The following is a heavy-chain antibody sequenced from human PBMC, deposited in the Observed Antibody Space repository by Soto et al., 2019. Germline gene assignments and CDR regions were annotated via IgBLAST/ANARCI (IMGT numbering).Heavy chain of an antibody. CDR2: MNPNSGNT. D-gene: IGHD3-3*01. V-gene: IGHV1-8*01. CDR3: ARWALYYDFWSGYSPYYYYYGMDV. CDR1: GYTFTSYD. Sequence: VASVKVSCKASGYTFTSYDINWVRQATGQGLEWMGWMNPNSGNTGYAQKFQGRVTMTRNTSISTAYMELSSLRSEDTAVYYCARWALYYDFWSGYSPYYYYYGMDVWGQGTTVTVSS. J-gene: IGHJ6*02.